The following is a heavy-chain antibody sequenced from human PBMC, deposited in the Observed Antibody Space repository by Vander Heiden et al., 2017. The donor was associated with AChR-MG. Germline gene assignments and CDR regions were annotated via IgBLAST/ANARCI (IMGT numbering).Heavy chain of an antibody. Sequence: VQLQESGPGLVKPSGTLSLTCDVPGYSIRHGYYWSWVRQPPGKGLEWIGEIVHSGSTTYNPSLKSRVTMSLDKSNNQFFLNLNSVTAADTAVYYCARNGDYSMDVWGKGTTVTVSS. CDR1: GYSIRHGYY. CDR3: ARNGDYSMDV. J-gene: IGHJ6*03. V-gene: IGHV4-4*02. CDR2: IVHSGST. D-gene: IGHD4-17*01.